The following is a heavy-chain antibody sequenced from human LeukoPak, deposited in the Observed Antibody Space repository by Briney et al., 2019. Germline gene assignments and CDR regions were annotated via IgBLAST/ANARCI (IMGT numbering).Heavy chain of an antibody. D-gene: IGHD3-22*01. CDR2: ISWNSGSI. V-gene: IGHV3-9*01. J-gene: IGHJ4*02. CDR3: AKDINYYDSSGIDY. Sequence: GRSLRLSCAAPGFTFDDYATHWVRQAPGKGLEWVSGISWNSGSIGYADSVKGRFTISRDNAKNSLYLQMNSLRAEDTALYYCAKDINYYDSSGIDYWGQGTLVTVSS. CDR1: GFTFDDYA.